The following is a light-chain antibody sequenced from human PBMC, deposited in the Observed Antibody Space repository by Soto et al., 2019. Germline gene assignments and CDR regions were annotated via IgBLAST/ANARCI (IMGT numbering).Light chain of an antibody. J-gene: IGKJ5*01. CDR2: AAS. CDR1: QGISSY. Sequence: DIQLTQSPFVLSASVGDRVTITCRASQGISSYLVWYQQKAGKAPKLLIYAASSLQSGVPSRFSGSGSGTDFTLTISSLQPEDFATYYCQQSYSTPQITFGQGTRLEIK. CDR3: QQSYSTPQIT. V-gene: IGKV1-39*01.